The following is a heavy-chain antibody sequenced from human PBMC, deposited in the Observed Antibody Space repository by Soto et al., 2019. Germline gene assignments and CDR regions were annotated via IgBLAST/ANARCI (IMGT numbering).Heavy chain of an antibody. CDR1: GFTFSNDW. CDR3: IKVLTRGVGVPRFYFDS. J-gene: IGHJ4*02. CDR2: INADGGST. Sequence: GGSLRLSCAASGFTFSNDWMHWVRQAPGKGLEWVSRINADGGSTHYADSVRGRFTISRDNAKNTLFLQLNSLRVEDTAIYYCIKVLTRGVGVPRFYFDSWGQGALVTVSS. D-gene: IGHD3-9*01. V-gene: IGHV3-74*01.